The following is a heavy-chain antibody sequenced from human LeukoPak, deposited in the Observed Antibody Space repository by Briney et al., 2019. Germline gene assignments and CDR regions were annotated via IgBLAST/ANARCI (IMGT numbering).Heavy chain of an antibody. CDR3: ARDMLRGDPFDY. CDR1: GFTFSSYG. CDR2: IWYDGSNK. V-gene: IGHV3-33*01. Sequence: GGSLRLSCAASGFTFSSYGMHWVRQAPGKGLEWVAVIWYDGSNKYYADSVKGRFTISRDNSKNTLYLQMNSLRAEDTAVYYCARDMLRGDPFDYRGQGTLVTVSS. J-gene: IGHJ4*02. D-gene: IGHD2-21*02.